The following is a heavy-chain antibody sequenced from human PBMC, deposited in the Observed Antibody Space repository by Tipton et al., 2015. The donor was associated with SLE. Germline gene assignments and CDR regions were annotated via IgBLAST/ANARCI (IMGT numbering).Heavy chain of an antibody. V-gene: IGHV6-1*01. CDR3: ARGWLQGRFDY. D-gene: IGHD5-24*01. J-gene: IGHJ4*02. CDR2: TYYASKWNN. Sequence: PGLVKPSETLSLTCAISGDSVSVNSGGWNWIRQSPSRGLEWLGRTYYASKWNNDYAVSVKSRITISPDTSKNQFSLHLNSVTPEDTAVYYCARGWLQGRFDYRGQGTLVTVSS. CDR1: GDSVSVNSGG.